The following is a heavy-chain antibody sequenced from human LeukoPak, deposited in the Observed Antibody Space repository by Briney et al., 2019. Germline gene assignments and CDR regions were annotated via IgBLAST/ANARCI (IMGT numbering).Heavy chain of an antibody. CDR3: AREYPYYYDSSGYSHLFDY. V-gene: IGHV1-18*01. CDR1: GYTFTSYG. D-gene: IGHD3-22*01. Sequence: GASVKVSCKASGYTFTSYGISWVRQAPGQGLEWMGWISAYNGNTNYAQKLQGRITMTTDTSTSTAYMELRSLRSDDTAVYYCAREYPYYYDSSGYSHLFDYWGQGTLVTVSS. CDR2: ISAYNGNT. J-gene: IGHJ4*02.